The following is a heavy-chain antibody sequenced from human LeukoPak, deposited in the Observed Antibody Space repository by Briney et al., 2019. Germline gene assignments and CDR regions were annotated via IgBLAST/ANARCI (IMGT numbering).Heavy chain of an antibody. CDR2: IYYSGST. V-gene: IGHV4-30-4*08. CDR1: GGSISSGDYY. D-gene: IGHD6-6*01. J-gene: IGHJ5*02. CDR3: ARDGDSSSSDAGWFDP. Sequence: SETLSLTCTVSGGSISSGDYYWRWIRQPPGKGLEWIRYIYYSGSTYYNPSLKSRVTISVDTSKNQFSLKLSSVTAADTAVYYCARDGDSSSSDAGWFDPWGQGTLVTVSS.